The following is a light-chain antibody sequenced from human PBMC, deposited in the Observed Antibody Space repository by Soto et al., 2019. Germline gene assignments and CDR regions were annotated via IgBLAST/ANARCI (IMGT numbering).Light chain of an antibody. V-gene: IGKV1-9*01. Sequence: DIQLTQSPSFLSASVGDRVTITCRASQGVSSHLAWYQQRPGRAPKVLICAASSLQSGVPSRFSGSGSGTDFTLTISSLQPEDFATYYCQQLDSYPHTFGQGTKLEIK. CDR2: AAS. J-gene: IGKJ2*01. CDR3: QQLDSYPHT. CDR1: QGVSSH.